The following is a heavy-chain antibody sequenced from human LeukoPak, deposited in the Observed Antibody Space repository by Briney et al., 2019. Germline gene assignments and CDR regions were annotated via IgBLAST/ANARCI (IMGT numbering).Heavy chain of an antibody. D-gene: IGHD6-6*01. CDR2: ISSSSSYI. CDR3: ARGGRQLSYYFDY. J-gene: IGHJ4*02. Sequence: GGSLRLSCAASGFTFSSYSMNWVRQAPGKGLEWVSSISSSSSYIYYADSVKGRFTISRDNAKNSLYLRMNSLRAEDTAVYYCARGGRQLSYYFDYWGQGTLVTVSS. CDR1: GFTFSSYS. V-gene: IGHV3-21*01.